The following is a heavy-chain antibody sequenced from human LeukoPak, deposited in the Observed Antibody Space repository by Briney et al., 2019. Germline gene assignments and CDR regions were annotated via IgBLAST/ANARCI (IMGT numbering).Heavy chain of an antibody. CDR3: ARDLRTVTVAGLGVFDI. V-gene: IGHV1-46*01. Sequence: ASVKVSCKASGYTFTTYYIHWVRQDPGQGLEWMGVIDPTSGKTNYAQKFQGRVTMNRDMSTSTIYLELTSLRSDDTAFYYCARDLRTVTVAGLGVFDIWGQGTIVSVSS. CDR1: GYTFTTYY. D-gene: IGHD6-19*01. J-gene: IGHJ3*02. CDR2: IDPTSGKT.